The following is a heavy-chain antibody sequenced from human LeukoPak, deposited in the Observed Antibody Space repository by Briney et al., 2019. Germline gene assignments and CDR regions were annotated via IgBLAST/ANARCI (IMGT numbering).Heavy chain of an antibody. CDR1: VGSISSSY. Sequence: SETLSLTCTVSVGSISSSYWSWIRQPPGKGLECIGYIYYSGDTNYNPSLKSRVSMSLDTSKNQLSLKLSSVTAADTAVYYCARHYNYDSGGDPFDFWGQGTLVTVSS. V-gene: IGHV4-59*08. J-gene: IGHJ4*02. D-gene: IGHD3-22*01. CDR3: ARHYNYDSGGDPFDF. CDR2: IYYSGDT.